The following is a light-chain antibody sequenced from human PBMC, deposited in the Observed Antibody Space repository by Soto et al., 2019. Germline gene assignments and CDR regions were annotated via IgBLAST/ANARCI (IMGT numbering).Light chain of an antibody. CDR1: ISDVGSYDL. CDR3: SSYTTTSNYV. Sequence: QSVLTQPASVSGSPGQSITISCIGTISDVGSYDLVSWYQQHPGKAPRLMIYEGSKRPSGVSNRFFGSKSGNTASLAISGLQAEDEADYYCSSYTTTSNYVFGTGTKVTV. CDR2: EGS. J-gene: IGLJ1*01. V-gene: IGLV2-14*02.